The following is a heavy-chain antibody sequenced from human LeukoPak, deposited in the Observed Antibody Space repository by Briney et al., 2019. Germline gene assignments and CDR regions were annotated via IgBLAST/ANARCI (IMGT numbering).Heavy chain of an antibody. Sequence: SQTLSLTCTVSGGSISSGGYYWSWIRQPPGKGLEWIGYIYHSGSTYYNPSLKSRVTISVDRSKNQFSLKLSSVTAADTAVYYCARDPLDGWELLDWGQGTLVTVSS. CDR3: ARDPLDGWELLD. CDR2: IYHSGST. J-gene: IGHJ4*02. V-gene: IGHV4-30-2*01. D-gene: IGHD1-26*01. CDR1: GGSISSGGYY.